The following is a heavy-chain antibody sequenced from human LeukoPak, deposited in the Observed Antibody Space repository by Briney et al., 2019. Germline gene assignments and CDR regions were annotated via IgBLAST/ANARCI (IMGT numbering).Heavy chain of an antibody. CDR1: GFTFSSYA. CDR3: AKAPTSSIASRSAFDY. V-gene: IGHV3-23*01. Sequence: GGSLRLSCAASGFTFSSYAMSWVRQAPGKGLERVSAISGSGGSTYYADSVKGRFTISRDNSKNTLCLQMNSLRAEDTAVYYCAKAPTSSIASRSAFDYWGQGTLVTVSS. J-gene: IGHJ4*02. D-gene: IGHD6-6*01. CDR2: ISGSGGST.